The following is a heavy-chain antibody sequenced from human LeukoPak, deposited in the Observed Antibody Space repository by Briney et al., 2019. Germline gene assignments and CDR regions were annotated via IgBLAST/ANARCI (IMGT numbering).Heavy chain of an antibody. Sequence: PGGSLRLSCAASGFTFSSYWMHWIRQAPGKGLVWVSRINTDGSSTSYADSVKGRFTISRDNAKNTLYLQMNSLRAEDTAVYYCARGLSGGYCSGGSCYSCWGQGTLVTVS. CDR1: GFTFSSYW. CDR3: ARGLSGGYCSGGSCYSC. J-gene: IGHJ4*02. D-gene: IGHD2-15*01. V-gene: IGHV3-74*01. CDR2: INTDGSST.